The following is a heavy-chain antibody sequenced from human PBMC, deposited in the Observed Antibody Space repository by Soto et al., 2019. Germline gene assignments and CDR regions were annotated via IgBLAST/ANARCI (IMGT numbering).Heavy chain of an antibody. CDR2: INGDGTRT. J-gene: IGHJ3*02. CDR3: ARGGAAGRGDAIDM. CDR1: GFSFRNQW. V-gene: IGHV3-74*01. Sequence: EVQLEESGGGSVQLGESLRVSCVASGFSFRNQWMHWVRQVAGKGLVWVYRINGDGTRTSYADFVKGRFTVSRDNARNLLFLQLNSLTVDDSGVYHCARGGAAGRGDAIDMWGPGTTVAVTS. D-gene: IGHD3-10*01.